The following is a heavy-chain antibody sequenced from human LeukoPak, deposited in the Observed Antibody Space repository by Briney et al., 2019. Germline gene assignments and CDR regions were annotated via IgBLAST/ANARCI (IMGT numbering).Heavy chain of an antibody. J-gene: IGHJ4*02. D-gene: IGHD4-17*01. CDR3: ARETTVPTLYYFDY. Sequence: GRSLRLSCAASGFTFSSYAMHWVRQAPGKGLEWVAVISYDGSNKYYADSVKGRFTISRDNSKNTLYLQMNSLRAEDTAVYYCARETTVPTLYYFDYWGQGTLVTVSS. CDR2: ISYDGSNK. CDR1: GFTFSSYA. V-gene: IGHV3-30*04.